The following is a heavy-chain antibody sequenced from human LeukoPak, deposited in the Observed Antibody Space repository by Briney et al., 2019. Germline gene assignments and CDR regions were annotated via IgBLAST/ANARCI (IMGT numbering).Heavy chain of an antibody. V-gene: IGHV3-33*01. J-gene: IGHJ4*02. CDR2: IWFDGSSK. CDR3: ARDWNDGCLDY. Sequence: GGSLRLSCAASGFTFSVHGMHWVRQAPGKGLVWVALIWFDGSSKYYADSVKGRFTISRDNSKNTLYLQMNSLRAEDTAVYYCARDWNDGCLDYWGQGTLVTVSS. D-gene: IGHD1-1*01. CDR1: GFTFSVHG.